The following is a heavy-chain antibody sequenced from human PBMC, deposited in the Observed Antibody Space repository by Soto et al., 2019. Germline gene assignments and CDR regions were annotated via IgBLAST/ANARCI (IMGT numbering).Heavy chain of an antibody. D-gene: IGHD5-12*01. J-gene: IGHJ4*02. Sequence: QVQLVQSGAEVKKPGSSVKVSCKASGGTFSSYAISWVRQAPGQGLEWMGGIIPIFGTANDAQKFQGRVTITADESTSTAYMELSSLRSEDTAVYYCARVGIRTESGYSGYGYYFDYWGQGTLVTVSS. CDR2: IIPIFGTA. V-gene: IGHV1-69*01. CDR1: GGTFSSYA. CDR3: ARVGIRTESGYSGYGYYFDY.